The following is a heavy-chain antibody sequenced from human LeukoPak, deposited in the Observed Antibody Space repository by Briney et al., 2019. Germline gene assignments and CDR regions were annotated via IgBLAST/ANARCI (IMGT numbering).Heavy chain of an antibody. J-gene: IGHJ5*02. CDR2: IRNKGYGGTT. V-gene: IGHV3-49*04. Sequence: GGSLRLSCAASGFTFGDYAITWVRQAPGKGLEWVSFIRNKGYGGTTEYAASVRGRFTISRDDSKSVAYLQMNSLKTEDTAVYYCSRGIVGVYYFDPWGQGTLVTVSS. CDR1: GFTFGDYA. CDR3: SRGIVGVYYFDP. D-gene: IGHD2-15*01.